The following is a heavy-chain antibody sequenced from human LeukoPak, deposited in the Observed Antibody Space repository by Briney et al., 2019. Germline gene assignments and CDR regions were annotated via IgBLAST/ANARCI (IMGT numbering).Heavy chain of an antibody. CDR3: ARDGGGRLDYYFDF. CDR1: GGSISSSNW. J-gene: IGHJ4*02. D-gene: IGHD3/OR15-3a*01. V-gene: IGHV4-4*02. CDR2: IYHSGST. Sequence: SETLSLTCAVSGGSISSSNWWSWVRQPPGKGLEWIGEIYHSGSTNYNPSLKSRVTISVDKSRNQFALKLSSVTAADTAVYYCARDGGGRLDYYFDFWGQGSLVTVSS.